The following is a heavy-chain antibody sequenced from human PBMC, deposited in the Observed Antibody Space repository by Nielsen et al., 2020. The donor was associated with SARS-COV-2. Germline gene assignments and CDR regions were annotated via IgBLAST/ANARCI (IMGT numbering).Heavy chain of an antibody. D-gene: IGHD2-15*01. CDR2: ISYEGSYK. CDR3: ARGAVAVAGSLDY. CDR1: GLTLSSYA. Sequence: GGSLRLSCPPSGLTLSSYAMHWVRQAPGKGLEWVAMISYEGSYKYYADSVKGRFATSRENSRNPVFMQMNSLTTDYKAVYCCARGAVAVAGSLDYWGQGTLVTVSS. J-gene: IGHJ4*02. V-gene: IGHV3-30*09.